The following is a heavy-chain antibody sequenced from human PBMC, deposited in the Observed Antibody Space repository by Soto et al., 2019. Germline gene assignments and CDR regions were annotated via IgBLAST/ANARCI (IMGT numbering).Heavy chain of an antibody. Sequence: QVQLVQSGAEVKKPGASVKVSCKASGYTFTSYAMHWVRQAPGQRLEWMGWINAGNGNTKYSQKFQGRVTITRDTSASTAYMELSSLRSEDTAVYYYARGARDYYYMDVWGKGTTVTVSS. CDR2: INAGNGNT. CDR1: GYTFTSYA. J-gene: IGHJ6*03. CDR3: ARGARDYYYMDV. V-gene: IGHV1-3*01.